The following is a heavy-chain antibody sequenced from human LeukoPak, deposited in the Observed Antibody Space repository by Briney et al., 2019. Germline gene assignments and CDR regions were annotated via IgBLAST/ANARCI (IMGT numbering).Heavy chain of an antibody. CDR1: EFTFSNYG. Sequence: GGSLRLSCEASEFTFSNYGMHWVRQAPGKGLEWVAFISYEGSATYYADSVKGRFTVSRDNSKKTLYLQMTSLTAEDTAVYYCAREYYYDSSGYSDQEYYFDYWGQGTLVTVSS. CDR3: AREYYYDSSGYSDQEYYFDY. J-gene: IGHJ4*02. D-gene: IGHD3-22*01. V-gene: IGHV3-30*03. CDR2: ISYEGSAT.